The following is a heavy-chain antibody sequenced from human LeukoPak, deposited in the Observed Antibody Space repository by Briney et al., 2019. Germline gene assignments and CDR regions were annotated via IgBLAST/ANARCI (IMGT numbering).Heavy chain of an antibody. V-gene: IGHV4-38-2*02. D-gene: IGHD2-2*01. CDR1: GYSISSGYY. J-gene: IGHJ1*01. Sequence: SETLSLTRTVSGYSISSGYYWGWIRQPPGKGLEWIGYIYHSGSPYYNPSLKSRVTISVDKSKNQFSLKMNSVTAADTAVYYCARVSPEFCSSTSCPDGAEYFQHWGQGTLVTVSS. CDR3: ARVSPEFCSSTSCPDGAEYFQH. CDR2: IYHSGSP.